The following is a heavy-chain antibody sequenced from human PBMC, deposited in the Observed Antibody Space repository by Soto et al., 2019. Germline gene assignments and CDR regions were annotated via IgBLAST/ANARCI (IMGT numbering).Heavy chain of an antibody. V-gene: IGHV3-23*01. CDR1: GFTFSSYA. J-gene: IGHJ4*02. Sequence: EVQLLESGGGLVQPGGSLRLSCAASGFTFSSYAMSWVRQAPGKGLEWVSAISGSGGSTYYADSVKGRFTISRDNSKNTLYLQMNSLRAEDTAVYYCAKDLPVLLWFGEFPQRNYFDYWGQGTLVTVSS. D-gene: IGHD3-10*01. CDR3: AKDLPVLLWFGEFPQRNYFDY. CDR2: ISGSGGST.